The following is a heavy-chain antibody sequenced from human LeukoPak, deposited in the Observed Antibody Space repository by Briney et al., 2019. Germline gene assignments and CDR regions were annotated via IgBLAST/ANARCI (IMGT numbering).Heavy chain of an antibody. CDR3: ARDITMVRGVIIF. D-gene: IGHD3-10*01. Sequence: GGSLRLSCAASGFTFSDYYMSWIRQAPGKGLEWVSYISSSGSTIYYADSVKGRFTISRDNAKNSLYLQMSSLRAEDTAVYYCARDITMVRGVIIFWGQGTLVTVSS. J-gene: IGHJ4*02. V-gene: IGHV3-11*01. CDR1: GFTFSDYY. CDR2: ISSSGSTI.